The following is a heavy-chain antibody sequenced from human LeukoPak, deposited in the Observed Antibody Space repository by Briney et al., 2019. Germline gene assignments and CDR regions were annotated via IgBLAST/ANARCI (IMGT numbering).Heavy chain of an antibody. Sequence: SETLSLTCAVYGGSFSGYYWSWILQPPGKGLEWIGEINHSGSTNYNPSLKSRVTISVDTSKNQFSLKLSSVTAADTAVYYCARLSSSLDYWGRGTLVTVSS. J-gene: IGHJ4*02. CDR3: ARLSSSLDY. CDR2: INHSGST. D-gene: IGHD6-13*01. V-gene: IGHV4-34*01. CDR1: GGSFSGYY.